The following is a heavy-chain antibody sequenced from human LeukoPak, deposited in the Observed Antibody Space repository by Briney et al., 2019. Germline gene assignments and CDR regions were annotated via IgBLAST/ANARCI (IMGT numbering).Heavy chain of an antibody. D-gene: IGHD6-6*01. J-gene: IGHJ1*01. CDR2: IYHSGST. CDR3: ARGGAARLHFQN. V-gene: IGHV4-59*01. CDR1: GGSISTYY. Sequence: PSETLSLTCTVSGGSISTYYWNWIRQPPGKGLEWIGYIYHSGSTNYNPSLQSRITISVDTSKNQFSLNLNSVTAADTAVYYCARGGAARLHFQNWGQGTLVTVSS.